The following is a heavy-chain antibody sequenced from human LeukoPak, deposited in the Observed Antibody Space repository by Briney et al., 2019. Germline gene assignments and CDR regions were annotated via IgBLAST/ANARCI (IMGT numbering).Heavy chain of an antibody. V-gene: IGHV3-48*03. D-gene: IGHD6-19*01. CDR1: KFTFSSYA. J-gene: IGHJ3*02. Sequence: GGSLRLSCAASKFTFSSYAMNWVRQAPGEGLEWVSYISSNSSTIYYADSVKGRFTISRDNAKNSLYLQMNSLRAEDTAVYYCARETVTGTDAFDIWGQGTMVTVSS. CDR3: ARETVTGTDAFDI. CDR2: ISSNSSTI.